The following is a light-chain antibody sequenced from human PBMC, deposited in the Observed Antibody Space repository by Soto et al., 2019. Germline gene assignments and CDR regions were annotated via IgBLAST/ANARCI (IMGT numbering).Light chain of an antibody. V-gene: IGLV2-14*03. CDR1: SSDIGDSNY. CDR2: DVT. J-gene: IGLJ1*01. Sequence: QSALTQPASVSGSPGQAIRISCTGTSSDIGDSNYVSWHQQHPGKAPKLMIYDVTSRPSGVSNRFSGSKSGNTASLTISGLQAEDEADYYCSSYATTSALYVFGTGNKVPGL. CDR3: SSYATTSALYV.